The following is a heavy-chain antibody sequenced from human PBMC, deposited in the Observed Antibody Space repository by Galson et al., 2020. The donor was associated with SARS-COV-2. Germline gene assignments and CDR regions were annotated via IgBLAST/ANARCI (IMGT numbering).Heavy chain of an antibody. CDR3: ARYVDIVATIDY. Sequence: PSETLSLTCTVSGGSISSYYWSWIRQPPGKGLEWIGYIYYSGSTNYNPSLKSRVTISVDTSKNQFSLKLSSVTAADTAVYYCARYVDIVATIDYWGQGTLVTVSS. CDR2: IYYSGST. V-gene: IGHV4-59*08. J-gene: IGHJ4*02. D-gene: IGHD5-12*01. CDR1: GGSISSYY.